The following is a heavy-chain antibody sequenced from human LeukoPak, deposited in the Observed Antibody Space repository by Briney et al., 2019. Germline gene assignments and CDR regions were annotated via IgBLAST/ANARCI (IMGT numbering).Heavy chain of an antibody. CDR1: GFTFSSYE. D-gene: IGHD3-9*01. V-gene: IGHV3-48*03. J-gene: IGHJ5*02. CDR2: ISSSGSTI. CDR3: ARDPPYYDILTGYQNWFDP. Sequence: PGGSLRLSCAASGFTFSSYEMNWVRQAPGKGLEWVSYISSSGSTIYYADSVKGRFTTSRDNAKNSLYLQMNSLRAEDTAVYYCARDPPYYDILTGYQNWFDPWGQGTLVTVSS.